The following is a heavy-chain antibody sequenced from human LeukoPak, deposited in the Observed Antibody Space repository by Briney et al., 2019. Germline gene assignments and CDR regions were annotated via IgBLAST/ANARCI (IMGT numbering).Heavy chain of an antibody. D-gene: IGHD2-2*01. J-gene: IGHJ4*02. V-gene: IGHV4-59*08. CDR1: GGSISSYY. CDR2: IHYSGST. Sequence: SETLSLTCTVSGGSISSYYWSWIRQPPGKGLEWIGYIHYSGSTNYNPSLKSRVTISVDTSKNQFSLKLSSVTAADTAVYYCARQSTRGYYFDYWGQGTLVTVSS. CDR3: ARQSTRGYYFDY.